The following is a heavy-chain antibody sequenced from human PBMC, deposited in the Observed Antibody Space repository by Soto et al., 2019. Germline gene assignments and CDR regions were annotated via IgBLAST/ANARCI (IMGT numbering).Heavy chain of an antibody. J-gene: IGHJ6*02. CDR2: IWFDGSNK. D-gene: IGHD6-13*01. CDR1: GFTFSSYG. CDR3: ARDLGSTTWYSYYYYGMDV. V-gene: IGHV3-33*01. Sequence: QVQLVESGGGVVQPGRSLRLSCAASGFTFSSYGMHWFRQAPGKGLEWVTVIWFDGSNKYYADSVKGRFTISRDNSKNTLYLQMNSLRAEDTAVYYCARDLGSTTWYSYYYYGMDVWGQGTTVTVSS.